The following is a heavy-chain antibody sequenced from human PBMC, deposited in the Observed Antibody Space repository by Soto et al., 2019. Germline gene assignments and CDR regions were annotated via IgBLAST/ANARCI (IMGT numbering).Heavy chain of an antibody. J-gene: IGHJ3*02. D-gene: IGHD2-21*01. CDR3: ARDYWGENHGFDI. Sequence: SQTLSLTLVISADTVSTNSAAWNWIRQSPSRGLEWLGRTYYRSKWYYDYAVSVKSRITINPDTSKNQFSLQLNSVTPEDTAVYYCARDYWGENHGFDIWGQGTMVTVSS. V-gene: IGHV6-1*01. CDR1: ADTVSTNSAA. CDR2: TYYRSKWYY.